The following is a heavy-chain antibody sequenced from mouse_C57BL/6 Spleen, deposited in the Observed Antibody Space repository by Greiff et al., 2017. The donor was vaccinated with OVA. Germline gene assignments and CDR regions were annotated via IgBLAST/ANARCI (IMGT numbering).Heavy chain of an antibody. D-gene: IGHD2-3*01. Sequence: VQLQQPGAELVKPGASVKLSCKASGYTFTSYWMHWVKQRPGQGLEWIGMIHPNSGSTNYNEKFKSKATLTVDKSSSTAYMQLSSLTSEDSAVYYGARSIYDGYYVFAYWGQGTLVTVSA. V-gene: IGHV1-64*01. CDR3: ARSIYDGYYVFAY. CDR2: IHPNSGST. J-gene: IGHJ3*01. CDR1: GYTFTSYW.